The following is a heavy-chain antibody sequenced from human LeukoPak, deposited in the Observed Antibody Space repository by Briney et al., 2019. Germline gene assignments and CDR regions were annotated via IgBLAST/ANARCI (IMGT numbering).Heavy chain of an antibody. CDR1: GFSFSDFS. V-gene: IGHV3-21*01. J-gene: IGHJ6*02. Sequence: PGGSLRLSCAASGFSFSDFSMNWVRQAPGKGLEWVSSISGRRTYIDYADSVKGRFAISRDNPKNSLYLQMNSLRAEDTAVYYCASLRGMDVWGQGTTVTVSS. CDR2: ISGRRTYI. CDR3: ASLRGMDV.